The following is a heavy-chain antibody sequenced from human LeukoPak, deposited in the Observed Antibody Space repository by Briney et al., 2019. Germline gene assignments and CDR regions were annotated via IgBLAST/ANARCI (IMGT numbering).Heavy chain of an antibody. CDR2: ISAYNGNT. Sequence: GASVKVSCKASGYTFTSYGISWVRQAPGQGLEWMGWISAYNGNTNYAQKLQGRVTMTTDTSTSTACMELRSLRSDDTAVYYCARPGDYYDSSGYYYWGQGTLVTVSS. D-gene: IGHD3-22*01. CDR3: ARPGDYYDSSGYYY. J-gene: IGHJ4*02. CDR1: GYTFTSYG. V-gene: IGHV1-18*01.